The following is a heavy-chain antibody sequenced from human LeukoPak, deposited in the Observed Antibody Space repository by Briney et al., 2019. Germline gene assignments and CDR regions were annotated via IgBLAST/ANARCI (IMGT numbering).Heavy chain of an antibody. J-gene: IGHJ4*02. D-gene: IGHD6-19*01. CDR1: GFTFSDYS. Sequence: GGSLRLSCAASGFTFSDYSMNWVRQAPGKGLEWVSSISSSGTYLYYADSMKGRFTISRDNAKNSLFLHMHCLGAEDTAVYYCARGGAVAVDFWGQGSLVTVSS. CDR3: ARGGAVAVDF. CDR2: ISSSGTYL. V-gene: IGHV3-21*01.